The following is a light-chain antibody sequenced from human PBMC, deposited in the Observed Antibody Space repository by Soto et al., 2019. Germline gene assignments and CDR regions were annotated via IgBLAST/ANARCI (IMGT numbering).Light chain of an antibody. CDR3: QQYNSWPLT. V-gene: IGKV3-15*01. Sequence: EIVMTQSPATLSVSPGERATLSCRASESVSSNLAWYQRKPGQAPRLLIYGASARATGIPVRFSGSGSGTEFTLTVSSLQSEDFAVYYCQQYNSWPLTFGGGTKVEIK. J-gene: IGKJ4*01. CDR2: GAS. CDR1: ESVSSN.